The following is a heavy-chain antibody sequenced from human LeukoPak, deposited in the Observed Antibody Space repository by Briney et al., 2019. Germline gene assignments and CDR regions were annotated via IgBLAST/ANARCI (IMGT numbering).Heavy chain of an antibody. D-gene: IGHD3-10*01. CDR2: ISSSSSYI. CDR1: GFTFSSYS. V-gene: IGHV3-21*01. CDR3: ARDGYYYGSGSYHTTYYYYMDV. J-gene: IGHJ6*03. Sequence: PGGSLRLSCAASGFTFSSYSMNWVRQAPGKGLEWVSSISSSSSYIYYADSVKGRFTISRDNAKNSLYLQMNSLRAEDTAVYYCARDGYYYGSGSYHTTYYYYMDVWGKGTTVTISS.